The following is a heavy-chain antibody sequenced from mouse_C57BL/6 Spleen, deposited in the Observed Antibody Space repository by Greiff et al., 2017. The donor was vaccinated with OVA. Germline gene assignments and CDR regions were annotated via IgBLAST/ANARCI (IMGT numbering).Heavy chain of an antibody. J-gene: IGHJ1*03. CDR2: ISSGSSTI. Sequence: EVMLVESGGGLVKPGGSLKLSCAASGFTFSDYGMHWVRQAPEKGLEWVAYISSGSSTIYYADTVKGRFTISRDNAKNTLFLQITSLRSEDTAMYYCAREGSMMVTKFRYWYFDVWGTGTTVTVSS. D-gene: IGHD2-3*01. CDR1: GFTFSDYG. CDR3: AREGSMMVTKFRYWYFDV. V-gene: IGHV5-17*01.